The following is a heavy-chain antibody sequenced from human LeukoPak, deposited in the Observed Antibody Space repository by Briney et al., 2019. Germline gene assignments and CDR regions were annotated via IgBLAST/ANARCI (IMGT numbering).Heavy chain of an antibody. CDR3: AKSRLSGINDAFDI. J-gene: IGHJ3*02. CDR2: IYSGGRT. V-gene: IGHV3-66*01. CDR1: GFTVSSNY. D-gene: IGHD3-3*01. Sequence: GGSLRLSCAASGFTVSSNYMSWVRQAPGKGLEWVSVIYSGGRTYNADSVKGRFTISRDNSKNTLYLQMNSLRAEDTALYYCAKSRLSGINDAFDIWGQGTMVTVSS.